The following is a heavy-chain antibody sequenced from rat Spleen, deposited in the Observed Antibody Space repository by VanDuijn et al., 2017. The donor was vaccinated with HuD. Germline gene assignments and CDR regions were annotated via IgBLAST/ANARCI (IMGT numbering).Heavy chain of an antibody. J-gene: IGHJ2*01. CDR2: ISYDGSTT. CDR1: GFTFSDYY. CDR3: ARHEDYSGLDY. D-gene: IGHD1-1*01. Sequence: EVQLVESDGGLVQPGRSLKLPCAASGFTFSDYYMAWVRQAPTKGLEWVATISYDGSTTYYRDSVKGRFTISRDNAKSTLYLQMDSLRSEDTATYYCARHEDYSGLDYWGQGVMVTVSS. V-gene: IGHV5-29*01.